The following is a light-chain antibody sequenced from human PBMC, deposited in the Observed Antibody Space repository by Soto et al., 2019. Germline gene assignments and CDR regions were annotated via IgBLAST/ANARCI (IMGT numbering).Light chain of an antibody. J-gene: IGLJ1*01. V-gene: IGLV2-23*01. CDR3: CSSAPESTYV. CDR1: SDDVGAYNS. Sequence: QSALAQPASVSWSPGQSITISCTGTSDDVGAYNSVSWYQQLPHKAPQVILYKGTQRPSGVSSRFSGSTSGNAASLKISGLQADDEADYFCCSSAPESTYVFGTGTKVTVL. CDR2: KGT.